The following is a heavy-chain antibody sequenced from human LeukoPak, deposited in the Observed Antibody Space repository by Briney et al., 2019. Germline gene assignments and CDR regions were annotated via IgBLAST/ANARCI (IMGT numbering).Heavy chain of an antibody. J-gene: IGHJ6*03. Sequence: SQTLSLTCAISGDSVSSNSAAWNWIRQSPSRGLEWLGRTYYRSKWYNDYAVSVKSRITINPDTSKNQFSLQLNSVTPEDTAVYYCARGGVRSSGWCRRYYYYYMDVWGKGTTVTVSS. CDR2: TYYRSKWYN. D-gene: IGHD6-19*01. CDR1: GDSVSSNSAA. CDR3: ARGGVRSSGWCRRYYYYYMDV. V-gene: IGHV6-1*01.